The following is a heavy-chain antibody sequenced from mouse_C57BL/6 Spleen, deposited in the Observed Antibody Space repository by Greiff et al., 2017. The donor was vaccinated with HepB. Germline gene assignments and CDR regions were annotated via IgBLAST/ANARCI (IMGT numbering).Heavy chain of an antibody. V-gene: IGHV5-17*01. CDR1: GFTFSDYG. CDR3: ARGGMVTTRGAMDY. Sequence: EVMLVESGGGLVKPGGSLKLSCAASGFTFSDYGMHWVRQAPEKGLEWVAYISSGSSTIYYADTVKGRFTISRDNAKNTLFLQMTSLMSEDTAMYYCARGGMVTTRGAMDYWGQGTSVTVSS. J-gene: IGHJ4*01. D-gene: IGHD2-2*01. CDR2: ISSGSSTI.